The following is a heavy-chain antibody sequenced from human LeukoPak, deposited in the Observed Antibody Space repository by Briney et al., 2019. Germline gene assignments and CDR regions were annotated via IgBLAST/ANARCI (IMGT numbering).Heavy chain of an antibody. D-gene: IGHD3-22*01. CDR2: IKSKTDGGTT. V-gene: IGHV3-15*01. CDR1: GFTFSNAW. Sequence: GGSLRLSCAASGFTFSNAWMSWVRQAPGKGLEWVGRIKSKTDGGTTDYAAPVKGRFTISRDDSKNTLYLQMNSLKTEDTAVYYCTTDKGEVEIVVVNMEDDFDYWGQGTLVTVSS. CDR3: TTDKGEVEIVVVNMEDDFDY. J-gene: IGHJ4*02.